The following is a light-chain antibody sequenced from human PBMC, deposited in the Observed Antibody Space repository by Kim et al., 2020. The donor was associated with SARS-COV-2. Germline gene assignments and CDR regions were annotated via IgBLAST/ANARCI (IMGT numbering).Light chain of an antibody. V-gene: IGKV1-8*01. Sequence: ASTGERVTITCRASQDISSYLAWYQQKPGKAPKLLIYAAATLHTGVPSRFSGSGSGTDFTLTITSLQSEDFATYYCQQYYSYPRTFGQGTKVDIK. CDR1: QDISSY. CDR2: AAA. J-gene: IGKJ1*01. CDR3: QQYYSYPRT.